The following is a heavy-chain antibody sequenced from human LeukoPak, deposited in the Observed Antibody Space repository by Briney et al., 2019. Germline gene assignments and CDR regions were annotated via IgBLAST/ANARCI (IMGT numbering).Heavy chain of an antibody. CDR1: ELTSSTSW. CDR3: VAGWGWLPDY. Sequence: GGSLRLSCAASELTSSTSWMSWVRQAPGKGLEWVAQTKQDGSEKYYVDSVKGRFTTSRDKNSLFLQMNSVSAEDMALYYCVAGWGWLPDYWGRGTLVTVSS. V-gene: IGHV3-7*03. CDR2: TKQDGSEK. D-gene: IGHD3-16*01. J-gene: IGHJ4*02.